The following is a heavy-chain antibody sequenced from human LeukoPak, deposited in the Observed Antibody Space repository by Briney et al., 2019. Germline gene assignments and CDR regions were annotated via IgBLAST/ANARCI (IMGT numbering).Heavy chain of an antibody. CDR3: ARRLTQYDCFDP. CDR2: TYYRSTWYN. J-gene: IGHJ5*02. Sequence: SQTLSLTCAISGDIVSSNSVTWNWIRQSPSRGLEWLGGTYYRSTWYNDYAVSVRGRITVNPDTSKNQFSLHLNSVTPEDMAVYYCARRLTQYDCFDPWGQGILVTVSS. CDR1: GDIVSSNSVT. V-gene: IGHV6-1*01. D-gene: IGHD2-2*01.